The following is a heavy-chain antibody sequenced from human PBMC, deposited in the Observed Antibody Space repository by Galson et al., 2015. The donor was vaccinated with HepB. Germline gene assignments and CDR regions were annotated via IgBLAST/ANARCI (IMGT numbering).Heavy chain of an antibody. CDR3: ARGVLGSGGF. Sequence: SLRLSCATSGFSFSSYWVEWVRQAPGKGLEWVANINEDGSTKYYVDSVRGRFTISRDNAKNSLYLQMDSLRVEDTAVYYCARGVLGSGGFWGQGTLVTVSS. D-gene: IGHD3-10*01. J-gene: IGHJ4*02. CDR1: GFSFSSYW. CDR2: INEDGSTK. V-gene: IGHV3-7*03.